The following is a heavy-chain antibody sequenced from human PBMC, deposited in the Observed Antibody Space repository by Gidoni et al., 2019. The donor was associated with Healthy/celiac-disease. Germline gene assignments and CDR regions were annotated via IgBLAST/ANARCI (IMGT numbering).Heavy chain of an antibody. CDR1: GGSFSGSY. CDR2: INHSGST. Sequence: QVQLQQWGAGLLKPSETLSLTCAVYGGSFSGSYWTWARHPPGKGLEWIGEINHSGSTNYTPSLKSRVTISVDTSKNQFSLKLSSVTAADTAVYYCARVSVATIRPLYCSGGSCYRRGYFDYWGQGTLVTVSS. V-gene: IGHV4-34*01. J-gene: IGHJ4*02. D-gene: IGHD2-15*01. CDR3: ARVSVATIRPLYCSGGSCYRRGYFDY.